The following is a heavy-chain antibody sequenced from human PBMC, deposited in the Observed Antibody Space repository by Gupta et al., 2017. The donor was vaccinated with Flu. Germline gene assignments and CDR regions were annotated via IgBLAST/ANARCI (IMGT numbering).Heavy chain of an antibody. Sequence: EVQLLESGGGLVQPGGSLRLSCAASGFTFSSSAMSWVRQAPGKGLEWVSAISGSGGSTYYADSVKGRFTISRDNSKNTLYLQMNSLRAEDTAVYYCAKDGVLMGGGWPHNRFDYWGQGTLVTVSS. CDR2: ISGSGGST. CDR1: GFTFSSSA. V-gene: IGHV3-23*01. CDR3: AKDGVLMGGGWPHNRFDY. J-gene: IGHJ4*02. D-gene: IGHD2-15*01.